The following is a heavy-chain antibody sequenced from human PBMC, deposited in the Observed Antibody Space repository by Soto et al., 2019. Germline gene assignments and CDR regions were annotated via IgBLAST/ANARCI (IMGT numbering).Heavy chain of an antibody. Sequence: SGPTRVNPTETLTLTCTVSGFSLSNARMGVSWIRQPPGKALEWLAHIFSNDEKSYSTSPKSRLTISKDTSKSQVVLTMTNMDPVDTATYYCARIQVGYCSGGSCSSKNNWFDPWGQGTLVTVSS. CDR3: ARIQVGYCSGGSCSSKNNWFDP. CDR1: GFSLSNARMG. CDR2: IFSNDEK. D-gene: IGHD2-15*01. J-gene: IGHJ5*02. V-gene: IGHV2-26*01.